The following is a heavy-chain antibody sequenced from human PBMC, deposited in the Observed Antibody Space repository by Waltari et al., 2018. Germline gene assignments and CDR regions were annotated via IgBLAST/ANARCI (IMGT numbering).Heavy chain of an antibody. D-gene: IGHD7-27*01. CDR1: GFSFSSYS. V-gene: IGHV3-21*01. CDR3: VSGGWGFYFDY. Sequence: EVQLVESGGGLVKPGWSLRLSCGASGFSFSSYSMNWVRQAPGKGLEWVSSIISSTTYIHYADSVKGRFTISRDNAKNSLYLQMNSLRVEDTAVYYCVSGGWGFYFDYWGQGTVVTVSS. J-gene: IGHJ4*02. CDR2: IISSTTYI.